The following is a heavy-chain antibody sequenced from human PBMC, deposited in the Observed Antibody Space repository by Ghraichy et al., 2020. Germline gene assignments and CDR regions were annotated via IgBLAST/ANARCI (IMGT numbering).Heavy chain of an antibody. D-gene: IGHD5-18*01. V-gene: IGHV3-23*01. Sequence: GGSLRLSCAASGFIFNSYAMCWIRQAPGKGLEWVSAISGSGGSTYYADSVKGRFNISRDNSKNTLYLQMNSLRAEDTAVYYCAREQSGYSYGPYYYYYYGTEVWGQGTTVPVSS. CDR2: ISGSGGST. CDR1: GFIFNSYA. CDR3: AREQSGYSYGPYYYYYYGTEV. J-gene: IGHJ6*02.